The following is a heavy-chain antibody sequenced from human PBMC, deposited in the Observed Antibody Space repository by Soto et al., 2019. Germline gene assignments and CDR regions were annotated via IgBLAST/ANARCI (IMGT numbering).Heavy chain of an antibody. CDR3: ARGLNGYLHYFDY. V-gene: IGHV1-3*01. CDR1: GYTLSNYA. J-gene: IGHJ4*02. CDR2: INAGNGDI. Sequence: GASVKVSCKASGYTLSNYAMHWVRQAPGQRLEWMGWINAGNGDIKYSQKFQGRVSITRDTSASTAYMELSSLRSEDTAVYYCARGLNGYLHYFDYWGQGTLVTVSS. D-gene: IGHD5-18*01.